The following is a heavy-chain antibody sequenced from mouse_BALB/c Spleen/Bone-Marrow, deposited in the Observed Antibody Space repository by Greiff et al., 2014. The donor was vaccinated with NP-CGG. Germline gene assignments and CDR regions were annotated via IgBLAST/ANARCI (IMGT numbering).Heavy chain of an antibody. J-gene: IGHJ4*01. CDR2: IYPGNVNT. V-gene: IGHV1S56*01. CDR3: ARDSMDY. Sequence: QVQLQQSGPELVKSGASVRISCKASGYTFTSYYIYWAKQRPGQGLEWIGWIYPGNVNTKYNEKFKGKATLTADKSSSTAYMQLSRLTSEDSGVYYCARDSMDYWGQGTSVTVSS. CDR1: GYTFTSYY.